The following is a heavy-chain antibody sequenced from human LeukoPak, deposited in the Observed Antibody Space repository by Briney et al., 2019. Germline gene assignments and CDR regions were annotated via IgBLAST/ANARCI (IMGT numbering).Heavy chain of an antibody. V-gene: IGHV1-2*02. CDR3: AREEVRAVATNAFDI. Sequence: ASVKVSCKASGYTFTGYYMHWVRQAPGQGLEWMGWINPNSGGTNYAQKFRGRVTMTRGTSISTAYMELSRLRSDDTAVYYCAREEVRAVATNAFDIWGQGTMVTVSS. D-gene: IGHD6-19*01. CDR1: GYTFTGYY. CDR2: INPNSGGT. J-gene: IGHJ3*02.